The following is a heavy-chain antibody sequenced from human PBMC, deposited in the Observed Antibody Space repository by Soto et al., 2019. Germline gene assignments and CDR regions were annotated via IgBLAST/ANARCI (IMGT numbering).Heavy chain of an antibody. CDR2: ISHDAAGT. V-gene: IGHV3-23*01. CDR3: GKGRNPWDSFDR. Sequence: GGSLRLSCAASGFTLTSSAMSWVRQAPGKGLEWVSTISHDAAGTYYAASVKGRFTISRDNSKNMLLLEVKSLRAEDTALYYCGKGRNPWDSFDRCGQGTLVTVSS. J-gene: IGHJ5*02. CDR1: GFTLTSSA. D-gene: IGHD1-1*01.